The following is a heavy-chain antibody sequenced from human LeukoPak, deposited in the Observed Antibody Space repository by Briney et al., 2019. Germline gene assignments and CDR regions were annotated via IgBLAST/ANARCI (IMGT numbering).Heavy chain of an antibody. D-gene: IGHD3-22*01. V-gene: IGHV4-39*01. CDR3: ARRRYYDETGYLE. CDR2: IYYSGST. CDR1: GGSISSSSYY. Sequence: SETLSLTCTISGGSISSSSYYWDWIRQYPWKGLEWLGTIYYSGSTYYNASLKSRLFISVDTSNNQFSLRLSFVTAADTAVYYCARRRYYDETGYLEWGQGTLITVSS. J-gene: IGHJ1*01.